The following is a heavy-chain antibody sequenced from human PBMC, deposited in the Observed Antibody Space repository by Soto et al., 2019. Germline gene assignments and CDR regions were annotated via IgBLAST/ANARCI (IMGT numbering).Heavy chain of an antibody. J-gene: IGHJ6*02. V-gene: IGHV3-30*18. Sequence: QVQLVESGGGVVQPGRSLRLSCAASGFTFSSYGMHWVRQAPGEGLEWVAVISYDGSNKYYADSVKGRFTISRDNSKNTLFLQMNSLGGEDTAVYYCAKESYSSSSYYYGMDVWGQGTTVTVSS. CDR1: GFTFSSYG. D-gene: IGHD6-6*01. CDR2: ISYDGSNK. CDR3: AKESYSSSSYYYGMDV.